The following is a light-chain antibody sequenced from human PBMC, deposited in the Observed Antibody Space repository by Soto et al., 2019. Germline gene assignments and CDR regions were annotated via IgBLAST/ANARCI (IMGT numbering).Light chain of an antibody. J-gene: IGLJ1*01. CDR2: EVS. CDR1: SSDVGGYNY. CDR3: SSYAGSNNFV. Sequence: QSALTQPPSASGSPGQSVTISCTGTSSDVGGYNYVSWYQQHPGKAPKLMIYEVSKQPSGVTDRFSGSKSGNTASLTVSGLQAEDEADYYCSSYAGSNNFVFGTGTKLTVL. V-gene: IGLV2-8*01.